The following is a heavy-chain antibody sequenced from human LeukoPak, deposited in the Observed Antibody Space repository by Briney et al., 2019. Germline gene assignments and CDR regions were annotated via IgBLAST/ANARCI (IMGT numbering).Heavy chain of an antibody. Sequence: SETLSLTCTDSGGSINTYYWSWIRQPAGKGVEWIGRIYSSGSTNYNPSLMSRVTISVDTSNTLFSLELTSVTAADTAVYYCARDLHGNYVSDYFDYWGQGTLVTVSS. J-gene: IGHJ4*02. V-gene: IGHV4-4*07. CDR1: GGSINTYY. CDR3: ARDLHGNYVSDYFDY. CDR2: IYSSGST. D-gene: IGHD4-17*01.